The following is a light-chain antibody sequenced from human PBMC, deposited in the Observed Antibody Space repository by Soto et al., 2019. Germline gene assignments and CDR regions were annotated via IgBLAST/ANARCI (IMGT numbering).Light chain of an antibody. V-gene: IGKV3-20*01. CDR1: QSVSSN. Sequence: IVMTQSQTTLSVSPGERAARSCGASQSVSSNLAWYQQKPGQAPRLLIYGASSRATGIPDRFSGSGSGTDFTLTISRLEPEDFAVYYCQQYGISPCPFGQGT. CDR3: QQYGISPCP. CDR2: GAS. J-gene: IGKJ1*01.